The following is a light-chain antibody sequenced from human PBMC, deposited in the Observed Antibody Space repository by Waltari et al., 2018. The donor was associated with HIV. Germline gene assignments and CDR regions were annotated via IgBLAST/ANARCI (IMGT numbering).Light chain of an antibody. CDR1: SSNIGNNF. CDR3: ATWDRSLSRVI. J-gene: IGLJ2*01. V-gene: IGLV1-51*01. Sequence: QSVLTQPPSVSAAPRQKVTISCSGTSSNIGNNFVSWYQQLPGKAPKLLIYDNNKRPSGIPYRFSGSKSGTSATLGITGLQTGDEADYFCATWDRSLSRVIFGGGTRLTVL. CDR2: DNN.